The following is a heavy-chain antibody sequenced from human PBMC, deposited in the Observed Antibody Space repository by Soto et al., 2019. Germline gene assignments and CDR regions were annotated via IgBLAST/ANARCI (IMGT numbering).Heavy chain of an antibody. CDR1: GFTFDYYW. J-gene: IGHJ3*01. CDR3: ARGDRGAFDL. CDR2: IHSDGTST. Sequence: EVQLVESGGGLVQPGESLRLSCAASGFTFDYYWMHWVRKAPGKGLVWVSRIHSDGTSTTYADSVKGRFTISRDNAKNTLSLQMTSLRAEDTAVYYCARGDRGAFDLWGQGTVVTVSS. D-gene: IGHD1-26*01. V-gene: IGHV3-74*01.